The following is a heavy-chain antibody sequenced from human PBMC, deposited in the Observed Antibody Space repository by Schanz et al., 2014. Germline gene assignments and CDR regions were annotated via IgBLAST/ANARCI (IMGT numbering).Heavy chain of an antibody. V-gene: IGHV3-48*04. CDR3: ARGTPFLCDY. D-gene: IGHD3-16*01. Sequence: EVQLLESGGGLVQPGGSLRLSCAASGFTFSTYSMNWVRQAPGKGLEWVSYISRSSSTIYYADSVKGRFTISRDSARNSLYLQMSSLRAEDTAVYYCARGTPFLCDYWGQGTLVTVSS. J-gene: IGHJ4*02. CDR2: ISRSSSTI. CDR1: GFTFSTYS.